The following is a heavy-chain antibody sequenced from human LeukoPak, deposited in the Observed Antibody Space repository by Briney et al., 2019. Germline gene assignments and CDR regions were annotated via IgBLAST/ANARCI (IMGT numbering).Heavy chain of an antibody. V-gene: IGHV3-23*01. D-gene: IGHD2-2*01. Sequence: GGSLRLSCAASGFTFSSYSMNWVRQAPGKGLDWVSTISVSGDYTYYADSVKGRFTISRDNSKNTPYLQMNSLRGEDTAVYYCAKAIGQEVPAASRWYDPWGQGTLVTVSS. CDR3: AKAIGQEVPAASRWYDP. CDR1: GFTFSSYS. CDR2: ISVSGDYT. J-gene: IGHJ5*02.